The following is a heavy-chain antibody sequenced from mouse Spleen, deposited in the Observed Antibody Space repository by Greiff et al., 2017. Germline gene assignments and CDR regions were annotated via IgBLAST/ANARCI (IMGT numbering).Heavy chain of an antibody. J-gene: IGHJ4*01. CDR2: IYPSDGET. CDR1: GYTFTSYW. CDR3: ARRSRASYYAIGF. V-gene: IGHV1-61*01. Sequence: QVQLKQPGAELVRPGASVKLSCKASGYTFTSYWMDWVKQRPGQGLEWIGNIYPSDGETHYNQKFKDKATLTVDKSSSTAYMQLSSLTSEDSAVYYCARRSRASYYAIGFWGQGTSVPVSS. D-gene: IGHD3-1*01.